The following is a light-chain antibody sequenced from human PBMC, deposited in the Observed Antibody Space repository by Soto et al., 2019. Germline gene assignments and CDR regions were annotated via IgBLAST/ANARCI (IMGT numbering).Light chain of an antibody. Sequence: EIVMTQSPATLSVSPGERATLSCRASQSVSSNLAWYQQKPGQAPRLLIYGASTRATGIPARFSGSGSGTEFTLTISSLQSEDFAVYYCQQDDEWPLTFGQGTKVDIK. V-gene: IGKV3-15*01. CDR3: QQDDEWPLT. J-gene: IGKJ1*01. CDR2: GAS. CDR1: QSVSSN.